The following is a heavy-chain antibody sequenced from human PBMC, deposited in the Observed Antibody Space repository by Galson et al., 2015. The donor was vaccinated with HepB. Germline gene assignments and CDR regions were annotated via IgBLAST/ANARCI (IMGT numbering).Heavy chain of an antibody. CDR1: GGTFTNYA. D-gene: IGHD5-24*01. Sequence: SCKASGGTFTNYAISWVRQAPGQGLEWMGGIIPIFGTAHYALKFQGRVTITADASTSTAYMKLSSLRSEDTAVYYCARGRDGYNRPVTPFDYWGQGTLVTVST. J-gene: IGHJ4*02. CDR3: ARGRDGYNRPVTPFDY. CDR2: IIPIFGTA. V-gene: IGHV1-69*01.